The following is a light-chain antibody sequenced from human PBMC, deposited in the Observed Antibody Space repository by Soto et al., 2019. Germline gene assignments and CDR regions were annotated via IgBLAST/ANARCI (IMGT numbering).Light chain of an antibody. V-gene: IGLV2-14*01. Sequence: QSVLTQPASVSWSPGQTITISCTGTSSDVGGYNAVSWYQHHPGKAPKLIIYEVTHRPSGVSDRFSASKSGNTASLTISGLQADDEADYYCNSFRVSHLYVFGTGTKGTVL. J-gene: IGLJ1*01. CDR1: SSDVGGYNA. CDR2: EVT. CDR3: NSFRVSHLYV.